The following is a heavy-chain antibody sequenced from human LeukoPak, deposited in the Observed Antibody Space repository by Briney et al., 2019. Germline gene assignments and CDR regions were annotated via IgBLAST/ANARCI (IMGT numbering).Heavy chain of an antibody. CDR1: GGSLSSYY. CDR3: AREWDGSGSYLDY. V-gene: IGHV4-59*01. Sequence: SETLSLTCTVSGGSLSSYYWSWIRQPPGKGLEWIGYIRYTGSTNYNPSLKSRVTISADPSNNQFSLKLNSVTAADTAVYYCAREWDGSGSYLDYWGQGTLVTVSS. J-gene: IGHJ4*02. D-gene: IGHD3-10*01. CDR2: IRYTGST.